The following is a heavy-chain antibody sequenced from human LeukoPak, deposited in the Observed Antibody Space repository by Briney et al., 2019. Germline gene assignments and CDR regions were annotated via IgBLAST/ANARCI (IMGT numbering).Heavy chain of an antibody. J-gene: IGHJ6*03. V-gene: IGHV4-4*07. Sequence: PSETLSLTCTGSGGSISSYYWSWIRQPAGKGLEWIGRIYTSGSTNYNPSLKSRVTMSVDTSKNQFSLKVTSLTAADTAVYYCARDLPGATAGSMDVWGKGTTVTVSS. CDR2: IYTSGST. D-gene: IGHD6-13*01. CDR3: ARDLPGATAGSMDV. CDR1: GGSISSYY.